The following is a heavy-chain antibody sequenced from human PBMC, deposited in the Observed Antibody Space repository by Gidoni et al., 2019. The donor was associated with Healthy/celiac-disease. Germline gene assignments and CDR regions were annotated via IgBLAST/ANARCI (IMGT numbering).Heavy chain of an antibody. V-gene: IGHV3-30*18. Sequence: VQLVQSGGGVVQPGRSLRLTCAASVFPFSSYGMHWVRQAPGKGLEWVAFRSNDGSNKYYADSVKGRFTIARDNSKNTLYLQMNSLRAEDTAVYYCAKDCNWKYPLYYFDYWGQGTLVTVSS. CDR1: VFPFSSYG. D-gene: IGHD1-20*01. CDR3: AKDCNWKYPLYYFDY. CDR2: RSNDGSNK. J-gene: IGHJ4*02.